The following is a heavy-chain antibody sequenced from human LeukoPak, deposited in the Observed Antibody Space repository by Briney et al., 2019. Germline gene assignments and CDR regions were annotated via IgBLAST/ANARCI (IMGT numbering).Heavy chain of an antibody. J-gene: IGHJ4*02. D-gene: IGHD3-22*01. Sequence: ASVKLSYNSSGYTFTSYDINWVRQATGHGLEWMGWMNPNSGNTGYAQKFPGRVTITRNTSISTAYMELRSLRSEDTAVYYCARAEIMIVTGGYFDYWGQGTLVTVSS. CDR1: GYTFTSYD. CDR2: MNPNSGNT. V-gene: IGHV1-8*03. CDR3: ARAEIMIVTGGYFDY.